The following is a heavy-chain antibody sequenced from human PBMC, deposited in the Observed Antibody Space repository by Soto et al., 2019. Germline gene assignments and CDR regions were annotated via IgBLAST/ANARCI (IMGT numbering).Heavy chain of an antibody. CDR2: ISYDGSNK. Sequence: GGSLRLSCAASGFTFSSYGMHWVRQAPGKGLEWVAVISYDGSNKYYADSVKGRFTISRDNSKNTLYLQMNSLRAEDTAVYYCAKVRIAVAGTGAFDIWGQGTMVTVSS. J-gene: IGHJ3*02. CDR3: AKVRIAVAGTGAFDI. D-gene: IGHD6-19*01. V-gene: IGHV3-30*18. CDR1: GFTFSSYG.